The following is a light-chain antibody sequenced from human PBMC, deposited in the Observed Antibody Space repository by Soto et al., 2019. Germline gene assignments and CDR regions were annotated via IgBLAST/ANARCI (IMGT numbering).Light chain of an antibody. CDR3: QQFRT. V-gene: IGKV1-5*01. CDR1: QSFSSW. CDR2: DAS. Sequence: DIQMTQSPSTLSASVGDRFTVTCRASQSFSSWLAWYQQKPGKAPKLLIYDASSLESGVPSRFSGSGSGTEFTLTISSLQPDDFATYYCQQFRTFGQGTKV. J-gene: IGKJ1*01.